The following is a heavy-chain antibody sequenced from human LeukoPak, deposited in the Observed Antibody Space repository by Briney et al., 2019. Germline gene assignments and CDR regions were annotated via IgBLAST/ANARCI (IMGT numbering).Heavy chain of an antibody. CDR2: IFYSGHS. Sequence: PSETLPLTCSVSGGFNSRYYWSWVRQPLGKGLEWLGHIFYSGHSNYNASLTSPIRMSVDTSKDQFSLELASVIAADTAVFYCARIDPLGFFDQWGPGILVTVSA. CDR3: ARIDPLGFFDQ. CDR1: GGFNSRYY. D-gene: IGHD6-25*01. J-gene: IGHJ4*02. V-gene: IGHV4-59*12.